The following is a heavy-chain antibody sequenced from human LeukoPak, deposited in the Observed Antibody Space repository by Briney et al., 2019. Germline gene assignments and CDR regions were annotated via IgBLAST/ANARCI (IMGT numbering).Heavy chain of an antibody. D-gene: IGHD3-10*01. Sequence: GGSLRLSCAASGFTFSSYDMSWVRQAPGKGLEWVAAISGSGGSTYYADSVRGRFTISRDNSKNTLYPQMNSLRAEDTAVYYCAKQGTTSGKGFDPWGQGTLVTVSS. J-gene: IGHJ5*02. CDR2: ISGSGGST. CDR1: GFTFSSYD. CDR3: AKQGTTSGKGFDP. V-gene: IGHV3-23*01.